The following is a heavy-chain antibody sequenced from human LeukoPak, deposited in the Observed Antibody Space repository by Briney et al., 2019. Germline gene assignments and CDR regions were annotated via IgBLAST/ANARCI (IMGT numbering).Heavy chain of an antibody. CDR2: IYYSGST. CDR3: ARDRKELLWFGESYYYYYMDV. Sequence: SETLSLTCTVSGGSISSSSYYWGWIRQPPGKGLEWIGSIYYSGSTYYNPSLKSRVTISVDTSKNQFSLKLSSVTAADTAVYYCARDRKELLWFGESYYYYYMDVWGKGTTVTISS. D-gene: IGHD3-10*01. V-gene: IGHV4-39*07. J-gene: IGHJ6*03. CDR1: GGSISSSSYY.